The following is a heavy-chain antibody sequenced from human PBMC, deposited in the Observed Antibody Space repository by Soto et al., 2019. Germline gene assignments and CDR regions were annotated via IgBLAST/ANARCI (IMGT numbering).Heavy chain of an antibody. V-gene: IGHV4-59*08. CDR3: ARAPISSWPPNWFDP. CDR2: IYYSGST. D-gene: IGHD6-13*01. J-gene: IGHJ5*02. CDR1: GGSISSYY. Sequence: SETLSLTCTVSGGSISSYYWSWIRQPPGKGLEWIGYIYYSGSTNYNPSLKSRVTISVDTSKNQFSLKLSSVTAADTAVYYCARAPISSWPPNWFDPWGQGTLVTVSS.